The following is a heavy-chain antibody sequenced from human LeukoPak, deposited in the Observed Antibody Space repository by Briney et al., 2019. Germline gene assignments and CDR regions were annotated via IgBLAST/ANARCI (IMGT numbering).Heavy chain of an antibody. CDR3: VREGGSYYDLDY. Sequence: GGSLRLSCAASGFTFDDYGMSWVRQAPGRGLEWVSAINWNGGNTGYGDSVKGRFSISRDNAKNSLYLQMSSLRAEDTALYYCVREGGSYYDLDYWGHGTLVTVSS. V-gene: IGHV3-20*04. J-gene: IGHJ4*01. CDR2: INWNGGNT. D-gene: IGHD1-26*01. CDR1: GFTFDDYG.